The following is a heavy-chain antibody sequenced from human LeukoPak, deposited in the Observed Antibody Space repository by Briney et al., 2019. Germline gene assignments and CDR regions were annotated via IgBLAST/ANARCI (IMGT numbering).Heavy chain of an antibody. CDR1: GFTFSSYA. V-gene: IGHV3-23*01. CDR3: ASPLTPYYYDRSGYLGY. D-gene: IGHD3-22*01. J-gene: IGHJ4*02. CDR2: ISGSDYST. Sequence: GSLRLSCAASGFTFSSYAMSWVRQAPGKGLEWVSGISGSDYSTWYADSVKGRFTISRDNSKNTLYLQMNSLRAEDTAVYYCASPLTPYYYDRSGYLGYWGQGTLITVSS.